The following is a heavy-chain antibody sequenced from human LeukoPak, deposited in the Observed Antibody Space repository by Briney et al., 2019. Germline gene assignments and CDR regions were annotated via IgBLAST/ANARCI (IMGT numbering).Heavy chain of an antibody. CDR2: IYHSGSG. CDR1: GYSISNDYY. J-gene: IGHJ6*02. D-gene: IGHD3-9*01. Sequence: PSETLSLTCAVSGYSISNDYYWGWIRQPPGRGLEWIGHIYHSGSGYYNPSLKSRVAMSVDTSKNQFSLKLSSVTAVDTAVYYCARVYFDWLFSSGMDVWGQGTTVTVSS. V-gene: IGHV4-28*03. CDR3: ARVYFDWLFSSGMDV.